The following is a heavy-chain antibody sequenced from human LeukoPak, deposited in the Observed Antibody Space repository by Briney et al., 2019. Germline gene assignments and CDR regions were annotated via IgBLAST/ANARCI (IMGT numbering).Heavy chain of an antibody. CDR3: ASYLWAFRVFDH. CDR2: FDPEDGDT. D-gene: IGHD3-16*01. CDR1: GYSLTELS. Sequence: ASVRVSCKVSGYSLTELSMHWVRQVPGKGLEWMGGFDPEDGDTIYAQKLQGRVTMTEDTSTDTVYMEVSSLRSDHTAVYYCASYLWAFRVFDHWGQGTLVTVSS. J-gene: IGHJ4*02. V-gene: IGHV1-24*01.